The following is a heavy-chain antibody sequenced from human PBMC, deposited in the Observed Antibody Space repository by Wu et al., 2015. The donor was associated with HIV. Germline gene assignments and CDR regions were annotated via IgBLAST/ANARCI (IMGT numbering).Heavy chain of an antibody. CDR2: INPNSGGT. CDR3: ARDHSFQRWLGVGWFDP. V-gene: IGHV1-2*02. D-gene: IGHD3-10*01. J-gene: IGHJ5*02. CDR1: GYSFTAYY. Sequence: QVRLVQSGAEVKKPGASVKVSCRSYGYSFTAYYLHWVRQAPGQGLEWMGWINPNSGGTNYAQKFQGRVTMTRDTSISTAYMELSRLRSDDTAVYYCARDHSFQRWLGVGWFDPGAREPWSPSPQ.